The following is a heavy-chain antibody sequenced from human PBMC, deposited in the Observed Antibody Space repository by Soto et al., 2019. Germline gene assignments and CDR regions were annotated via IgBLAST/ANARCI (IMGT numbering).Heavy chain of an antibody. CDR3: ARAINYYDSSGDSWLDP. CDR2: IYHTGTT. V-gene: IGHV4-59*12. J-gene: IGHJ5*02. CDR1: GGSISSYY. D-gene: IGHD3-22*01. Sequence: PSDTLSLTCTVSGGSISSYYWSWFRQPPGKGLEWIGYIYHTGTTYYNMSLKSRVTISVDRSKNQFSLKLSSVTAADTAVYYCARAINYYDSSGDSWLDPWGQGTLVTVSS.